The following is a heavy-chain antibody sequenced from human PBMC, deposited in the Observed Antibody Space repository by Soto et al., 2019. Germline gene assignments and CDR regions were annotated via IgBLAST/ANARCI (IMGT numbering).Heavy chain of an antibody. CDR3: ARGGVTRYGMDV. D-gene: IGHD3-3*01. CDR1: GFTFSSYD. J-gene: IGHJ6*02. Sequence: EVQLVESGGGLVQPGGSLRLSCAASGFTFSSYDMHWVRQATGKGLEWVSAIGTAGDTYYPGSVKGRFTISRENAKNSLYLQMNSLRAGDTAVYYCARGGVTRYGMDVWGQGTTVTVSS. V-gene: IGHV3-13*01. CDR2: IGTAGDT.